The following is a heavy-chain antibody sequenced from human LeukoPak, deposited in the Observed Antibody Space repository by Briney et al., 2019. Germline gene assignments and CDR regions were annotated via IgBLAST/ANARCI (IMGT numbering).Heavy chain of an antibody. Sequence: PGGSLRLSCAVSRFTFSSYAMSWVRQASGKGLEWVSSISGSGHSTYYADSVKGRFTISRDNSKNTLYLQMNSLRAEDTAVYYCAKPSSGWYFDPFDYWGQGTLVTVSS. D-gene: IGHD6-19*01. CDR1: RFTFSSYA. CDR3: AKPSSGWYFDPFDY. V-gene: IGHV3-23*01. J-gene: IGHJ4*02. CDR2: ISGSGHST.